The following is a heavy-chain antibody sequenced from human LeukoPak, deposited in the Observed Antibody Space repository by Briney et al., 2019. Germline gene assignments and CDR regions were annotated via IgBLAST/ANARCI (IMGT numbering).Heavy chain of an antibody. Sequence: PGGSLRLSCAASGFTVSSNYMSWVRQAPGKGLEWVSVIYSGGSTYYADSVKGRFTISRDNSKNTLYLQMNSLRAEDTAVYYCASLVWGPGYYYDSSGYYESWGQGTLVTVSS. D-gene: IGHD3-22*01. CDR2: IYSGGST. CDR1: GFTVSSNY. CDR3: ASLVWGPGYYYDSSGYYES. V-gene: IGHV3-66*02. J-gene: IGHJ5*02.